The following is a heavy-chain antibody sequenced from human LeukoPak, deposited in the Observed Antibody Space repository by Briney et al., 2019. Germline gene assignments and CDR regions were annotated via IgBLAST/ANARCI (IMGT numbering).Heavy chain of an antibody. J-gene: IGHJ4*02. D-gene: IGHD4-17*01. Sequence: SETLSLTCAVSGGSINNYYWSWIRQPPGKGLEWIGYIYYRGSTNYNPSLKSRVTFSVDTSKNQFSLKLDSVTAADTAVYYCARGGDYGDLRYFDYWGQGTLVTVSS. V-gene: IGHV4-59*01. CDR2: IYYRGST. CDR3: ARGGDYGDLRYFDY. CDR1: GGSINNYY.